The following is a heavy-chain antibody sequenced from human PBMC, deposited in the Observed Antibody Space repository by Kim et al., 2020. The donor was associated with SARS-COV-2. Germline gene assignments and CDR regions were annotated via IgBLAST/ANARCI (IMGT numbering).Heavy chain of an antibody. D-gene: IGHD6-13*01. V-gene: IGHV3-9*01. J-gene: IGHJ3*02. Sequence: GGSLRLSCAASGFTFDDYAMHWVRQAPGKGLEWVSGISWNSGSIGYADSVKGRFTISRDNAKNSLYLQMNSLRAEDTALYYCAKDSGYSSSHDAFDIWGQGTMVTVSS. CDR3: AKDSGYSSSHDAFDI. CDR2: ISWNSGSI. CDR1: GFTFDDYA.